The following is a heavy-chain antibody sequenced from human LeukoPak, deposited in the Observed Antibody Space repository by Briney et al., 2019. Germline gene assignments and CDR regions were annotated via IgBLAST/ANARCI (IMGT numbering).Heavy chain of an antibody. D-gene: IGHD3-22*01. CDR2: ISNDGGGT. J-gene: IGHJ5*02. Sequence: GGSLRLSCTASGFIFNKFGLMCVREAPGKGLEWVSAISNDGGGTTYADFVKGRFTISRDNSKNTLFLQMNSLRAEDTALYYCAKGSSGYFADLWGQGTLVTVSS. CDR1: GFIFNKFG. V-gene: IGHV3-23*01. CDR3: AKGSSGYFADL.